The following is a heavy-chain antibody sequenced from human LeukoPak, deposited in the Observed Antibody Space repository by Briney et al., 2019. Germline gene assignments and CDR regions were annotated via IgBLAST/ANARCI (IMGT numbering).Heavy chain of an antibody. CDR1: GFTFSTYS. D-gene: IGHD3-10*01. Sequence: GSLRLSCAASGFTFSTYSMHWVGQAPGKGLEWLSVISYDGSSKYFADSVKGRFTISRDNSENTLYLQLNSLRVEDTAVYSCARDRFWSRDYKSGGPLHYFDYWGLGTLVTVSS. V-gene: IGHV3-30*04. CDR2: ISYDGSSK. J-gene: IGHJ4*02. CDR3: ARDRFWSRDYKSGGPLHYFDY.